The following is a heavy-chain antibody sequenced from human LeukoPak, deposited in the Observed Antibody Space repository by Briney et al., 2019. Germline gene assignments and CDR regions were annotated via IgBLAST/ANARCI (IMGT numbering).Heavy chain of an antibody. CDR1: GFTFDDYA. CDR3: AKETHSTMVPGYAFDI. V-gene: IGHV3-9*01. Sequence: GRSLRLSCAASGFTFDDYAIHWVRRAPGKGLEWVSGISWNGAKIVYADSVKGRFTISRDNAKNSLYLQMDSLGTEDTALYYCAKETHSTMVPGYAFDIWGQGTMVTVSS. CDR2: ISWNGAKI. J-gene: IGHJ3*02. D-gene: IGHD2-8*01.